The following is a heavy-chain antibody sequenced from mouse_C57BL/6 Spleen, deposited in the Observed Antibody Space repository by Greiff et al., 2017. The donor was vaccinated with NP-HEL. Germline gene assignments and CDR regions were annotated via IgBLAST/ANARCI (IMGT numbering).Heavy chain of an antibody. CDR1: GYTFTSYW. V-gene: IGHV1-55*01. CDR2: IYPGSGST. Sequence: QVQLQQSGAELVKPGASVKMSCKASGYTFTSYWITWVKQRPGQGLEWIGDIYPGSGSTNYNEKFKSKATLTADTSSSTAYVQLRSLTSEESAVYYCARRGRCYAYWGQGTPLTVAS. D-gene: IGHD1-1*01. CDR3: ARRGRCYAY. J-gene: IGHJ2*01.